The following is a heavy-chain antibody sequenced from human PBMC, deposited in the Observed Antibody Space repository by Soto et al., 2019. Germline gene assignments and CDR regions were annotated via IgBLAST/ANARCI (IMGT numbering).Heavy chain of an antibody. CDR3: AREALCSITSCYAFDI. J-gene: IGHJ3*02. Sequence: QVQLVESGGGVVQPGRSLRLSCAASGFTFSSYGMHWVRQAPGKGLEWVAVIWYDGSNKYYADSVKGRFTISRDNSKNKLYLQMNSLRAEDTAVYYCAREALCSITSCYAFDIWGQGTMVTVSS. V-gene: IGHV3-33*01. CDR1: GFTFSSYG. CDR2: IWYDGSNK. D-gene: IGHD2-2*01.